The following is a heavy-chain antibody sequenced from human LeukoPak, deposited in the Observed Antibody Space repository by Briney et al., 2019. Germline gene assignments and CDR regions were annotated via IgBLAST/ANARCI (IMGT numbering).Heavy chain of an antibody. Sequence: PGGSLRLSCAASGIIFSSYGMHWVRQAPGKGLEWVTFIRNDGTNKYYADSVKGRFTVSRDNSKNTLYLQMNSLRAEDTALYYCAKEMNTTGWHWGQGTLVTVSS. V-gene: IGHV3-30*02. CDR1: GIIFSSYG. CDR3: AKEMNTTGWH. J-gene: IGHJ4*02. D-gene: IGHD2/OR15-2a*01. CDR2: IRNDGTNK.